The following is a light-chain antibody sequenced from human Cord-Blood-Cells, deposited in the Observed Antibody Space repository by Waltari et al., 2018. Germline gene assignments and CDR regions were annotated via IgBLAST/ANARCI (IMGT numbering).Light chain of an antibody. J-gene: IGKJ2*01. Sequence: EIVLTQSPATLPVSPGERATLSCRASQSVNSNLAWYQQKPGQAPRLLIYGASTRATGIPARFSGSGSGTEFTLTSSSLQSEDFAVEYCQQYNNWPPYTFGQGTKLEIK. CDR3: QQYNNWPPYT. V-gene: IGKV3-15*01. CDR1: QSVNSN. CDR2: GAS.